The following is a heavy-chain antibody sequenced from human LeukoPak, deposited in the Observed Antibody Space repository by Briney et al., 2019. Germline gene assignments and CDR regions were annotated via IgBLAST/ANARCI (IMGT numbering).Heavy chain of an antibody. CDR2: ISSSSSYI. CDR1: GFTFSSYS. D-gene: IGHD2-2*01. J-gene: IGHJ3*02. Sequence: GGSLRLSSAASGFTFSSYSMNWVRRAPGKGLEWVSSISSSSSYIYYADSVKGRFTISRDNAKNSLYLQMYSLRAEDTAVYYCASLCQLLSPDAFDIWGQGTMVTVSS. CDR3: ASLCQLLSPDAFDI. V-gene: IGHV3-21*01.